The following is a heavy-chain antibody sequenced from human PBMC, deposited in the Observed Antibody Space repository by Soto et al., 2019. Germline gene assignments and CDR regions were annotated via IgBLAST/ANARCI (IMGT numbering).Heavy chain of an antibody. J-gene: IGHJ6*03. CDR1: GGTFSSYT. Sequence: GASVKVSCKASGGTFSSYTISWVRQAPGQGLEWMGRIIPILGIANYAQKFQGRVTITADKSTSTAYMELSSLRSEDTAVYYCAAPVYSSHPPGYYYMDVWGKGTTVTVSS. D-gene: IGHD6-13*01. V-gene: IGHV1-69*02. CDR3: AAPVYSSHPPGYYYMDV. CDR2: IIPILGIA.